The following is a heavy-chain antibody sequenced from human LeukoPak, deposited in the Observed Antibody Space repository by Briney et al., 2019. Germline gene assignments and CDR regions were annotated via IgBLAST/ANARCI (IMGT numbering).Heavy chain of an antibody. V-gene: IGHV3-23*01. J-gene: IGHJ6*03. CDR1: GFTFSRSA. D-gene: IGHD3-10*01. Sequence: GGSLRLSCAASGFTFSRSAMTWVRQTPGKGLDWVSSISSSGNTYYADSVKGRFTISRDNAKNFLYLQMNSLRVEDTALYYCARNTLSMIRGIIGHYYNYMDVWGKGTTVTVSS. CDR2: ISSSGNT. CDR3: ARNTLSMIRGIIGHYYNYMDV.